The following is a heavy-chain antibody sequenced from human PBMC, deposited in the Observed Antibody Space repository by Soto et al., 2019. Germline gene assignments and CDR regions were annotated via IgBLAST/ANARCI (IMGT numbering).Heavy chain of an antibody. V-gene: IGHV1-18*01. CDR1: GYTFTSHG. CDR3: ARDGYSYGQAGY. Sequence: ASVKSSCSAAGYTFTSHGMSWVRLTPGQGLEWMGWISAYNGNTNYAQKLQGRVTMTTDTSTSTAYMELRSLRSDDTAVYYCARDGYSYGQAGYWGQGTLVTVSS. J-gene: IGHJ4*02. CDR2: ISAYNGNT. D-gene: IGHD5-18*01.